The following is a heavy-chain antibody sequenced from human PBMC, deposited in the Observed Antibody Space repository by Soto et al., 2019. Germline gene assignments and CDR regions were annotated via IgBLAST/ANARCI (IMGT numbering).Heavy chain of an antibody. Sequence: EVQLLESGGGLVQPGGSLRLSCAASGFTFSSYAMSWVRQAPGKGLEWVSAVSGSGGSTYYADSVKGRFTISRDNSKSTLYLQMKSLRAEDTALYYCAVVYRDFWGQGTLVTVSS. CDR3: AVVYRDF. V-gene: IGHV3-23*01. D-gene: IGHD3-22*01. CDR1: GFTFSSYA. CDR2: VSGSGGST. J-gene: IGHJ4*02.